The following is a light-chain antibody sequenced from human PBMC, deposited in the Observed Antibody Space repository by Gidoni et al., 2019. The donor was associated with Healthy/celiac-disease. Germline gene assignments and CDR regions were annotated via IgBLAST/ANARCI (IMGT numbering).Light chain of an antibody. J-gene: IGKJ2*01. CDR1: QSISSY. CDR3: QQSYSTLYT. V-gene: IGKV1-39*01. Sequence: IQVNQSPSSLSASVGDRVNITCRASQSISSYLNWYQEKPGKAPKLLIYAASSLQSGVPSRFSGSGSGTDFTLTISSRQPEDFATYYCQQSYSTLYTFGQGTKLEIK. CDR2: AAS.